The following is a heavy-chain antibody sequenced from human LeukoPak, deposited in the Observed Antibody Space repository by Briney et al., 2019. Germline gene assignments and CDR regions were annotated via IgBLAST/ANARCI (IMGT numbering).Heavy chain of an antibody. V-gene: IGHV3-23*01. CDR2: ISASGGST. J-gene: IGHJ4*02. D-gene: IGHD6-19*01. Sequence: GGSLRLSCAASGFTFGSYAMSWVRQAPGKGLEWVSAISASGGSTYYADSVKGRFTISRDNSMDTLYLQMNSLRAEDTAVYYCARTLSGWYPREYYFDYWGQGTLVAVSS. CDR1: GFTFGSYA. CDR3: ARTLSGWYPREYYFDY.